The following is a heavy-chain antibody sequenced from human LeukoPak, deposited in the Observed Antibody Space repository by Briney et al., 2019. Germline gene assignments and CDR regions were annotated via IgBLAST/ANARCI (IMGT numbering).Heavy chain of an antibody. CDR2: IYYSGST. CDR3: ARHPRAYLNYYDFWSGYPPGAFDI. D-gene: IGHD3-3*01. CDR1: GGSISSSSYY. Sequence: SETLSLTCTVSGGSISSSSYYWGWIRQPPGKGLEWIGSIYYSGSTYYNPSLKSRVTISVDTSKNQFSLKLSSVTAADTAVYYCARHPRAYLNYYDFWSGYPPGAFDIWGQGTMVTVSS. V-gene: IGHV4-39*01. J-gene: IGHJ3*02.